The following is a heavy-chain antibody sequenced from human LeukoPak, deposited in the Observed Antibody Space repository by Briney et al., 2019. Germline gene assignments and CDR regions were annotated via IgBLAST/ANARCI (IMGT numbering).Heavy chain of an antibody. V-gene: IGHV4-61*08. CDR2: IYYSGST. CDR3: ARDLWFGESFDY. D-gene: IGHD3-10*01. Sequence: SETLSLTCTVSSGSISGSDYYWCWIRQPPGKGLEWIGYIYYSGSTNYNPSLKSRVTISVDTSKNQFSLKLSSVTAADTAVYYCARDLWFGESFDYWGQGTLVTVSS. J-gene: IGHJ4*02. CDR1: SGSISGSDYY.